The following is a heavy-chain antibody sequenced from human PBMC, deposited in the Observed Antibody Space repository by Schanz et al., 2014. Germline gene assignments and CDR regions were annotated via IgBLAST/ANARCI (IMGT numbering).Heavy chain of an antibody. D-gene: IGHD3-3*01. CDR2: MSYDGSNK. Sequence: VQLVESGGALVQPGGSLRLSCAASGFTFSRYAMHWVRQAPGKGLEWVAVMSYDGSNKYYADSVKGRFTISRDNAKNSLYLQMNSLTAEDTAVYYCARGVRIDYWGQGTLVTVSS. J-gene: IGHJ4*02. CDR3: ARGVRIDY. V-gene: IGHV3-30-3*01. CDR1: GFTFSRYA.